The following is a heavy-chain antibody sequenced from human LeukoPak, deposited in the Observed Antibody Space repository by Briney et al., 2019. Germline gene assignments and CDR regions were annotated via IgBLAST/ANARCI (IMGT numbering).Heavy chain of an antibody. Sequence: SETLSLTCAVHGGSFSGYYWSWIRQPPGKGLEWIGEINHSGSTNYNPSLKSRVTISVDTSKNQFSLKLRSVTAADTAVYYCARGRVVGRSGYYGSGTYYKIGDYWGQGTLVTVSS. V-gene: IGHV4-34*01. D-gene: IGHD3-10*01. CDR2: INHSGST. CDR3: ARGRVVGRSGYYGSGTYYKIGDY. CDR1: GGSFSGYY. J-gene: IGHJ4*02.